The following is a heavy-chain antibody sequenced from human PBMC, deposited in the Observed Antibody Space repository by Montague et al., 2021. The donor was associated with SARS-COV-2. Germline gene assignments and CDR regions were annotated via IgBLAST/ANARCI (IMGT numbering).Heavy chain of an antibody. CDR1: GDSINSNSYD. Sequence: SETLSLTCTVSGDSINSNSYDWGWIRQPPGKGLEWIGTMYDSGSNYYNPTLKSRASIFVDTSSNQFFLKLNSVTAADTAVYYCVRRSRLHLGALTPIDPWGQGTLVTVSS. CDR3: VRRSRLHLGALTPIDP. D-gene: IGHD3-16*01. CDR2: MYDSGSN. J-gene: IGHJ5*02. V-gene: IGHV4-39*01.